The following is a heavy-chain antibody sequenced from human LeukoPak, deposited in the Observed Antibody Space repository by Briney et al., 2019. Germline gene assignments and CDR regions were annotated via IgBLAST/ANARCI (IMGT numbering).Heavy chain of an antibody. CDR1: GFTFDDYA. Sequence: GGSLRLSCAASGFTFDDYAMHWVRHAPGKGLEWVSGISWNSGSIGYADSVKGRFTISRDNAKNSLYLQMNSLRAEDTALYYCAKDISALGYCSSMDVWGQGTTVTVSS. CDR2: ISWNSGSI. CDR3: AKDISALGYCSSMDV. D-gene: IGHD2-2*01. V-gene: IGHV3-9*01. J-gene: IGHJ6*02.